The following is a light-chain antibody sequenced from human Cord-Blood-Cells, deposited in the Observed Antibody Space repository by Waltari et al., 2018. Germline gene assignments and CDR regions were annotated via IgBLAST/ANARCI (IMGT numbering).Light chain of an antibody. CDR2: GKN. J-gene: IGLJ2*01. CDR3: NSRDSSGNHVV. CDR1: SLRSYY. Sequence: SSELTQDPAVSMALGQTVRITCQGDSLRSYYAGWYQQKPGQAPVLVIYGKNNRPSGIPDRFSGSSSGNTASLTITGAQAEDEADYYCNSRDSSGNHVVVGGGTKLTVL. V-gene: IGLV3-19*01.